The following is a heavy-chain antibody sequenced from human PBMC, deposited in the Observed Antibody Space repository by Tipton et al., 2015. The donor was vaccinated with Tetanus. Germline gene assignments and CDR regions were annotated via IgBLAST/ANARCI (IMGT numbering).Heavy chain of an antibody. CDR3: ARRKDLDA. D-gene: IGHD2-15*01. Sequence: SGFIFSSYGIHWVRQAPGKGLEWVSFINHNGNTIFYGDSVRGRFTISRDNAKNSLYLQMNSLRDEDTAIYYCARRKDLDAWGQGTSVTVSS. J-gene: IGHJ6*02. CDR1: GFIFSSYG. CDR2: INHNGNTI. V-gene: IGHV3-48*02.